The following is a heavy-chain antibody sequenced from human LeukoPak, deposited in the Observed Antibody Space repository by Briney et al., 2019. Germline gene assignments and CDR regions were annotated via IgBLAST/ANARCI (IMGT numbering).Heavy chain of an antibody. V-gene: IGHV1-18*01. Sequence: GASVKVSCKASGYTFTSYGISWVRQAPGQGLEWMGWISAYNGNTNYAQKLQGRVTITTDTSTSTAYMELRSLRSDDTAVYYCARASVDSSGYYYYFDYWGQGTLVTVSS. CDR3: ARASVDSSGYYYYFDY. J-gene: IGHJ4*02. CDR2: ISAYNGNT. CDR1: GYTFTSYG. D-gene: IGHD3-22*01.